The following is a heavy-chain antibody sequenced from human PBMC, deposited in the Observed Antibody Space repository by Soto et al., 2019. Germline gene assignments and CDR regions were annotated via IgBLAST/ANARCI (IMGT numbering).Heavy chain of an antibody. D-gene: IGHD3-3*01. Sequence: QVQLVQSGADVKKPGSSVKVYCKASGGTFSSYAISWVRQAPGQGLEWMGGIIPIFGTTNYARRFQVRVTITADKSTSTAYMELRSLRSEDTAVYYCAIGTRSGRYYDYVLDVWGQGTTVTVSS. CDR2: IIPIFGTT. J-gene: IGHJ6*02. V-gene: IGHV1-69*06. CDR3: AIGTRSGRYYDYVLDV. CDR1: GGTFSSYA.